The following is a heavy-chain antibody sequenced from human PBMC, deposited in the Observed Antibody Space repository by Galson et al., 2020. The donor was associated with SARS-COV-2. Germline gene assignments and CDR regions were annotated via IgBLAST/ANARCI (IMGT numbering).Heavy chain of an antibody. Sequence: ASVKVSCKASGYTFTGYYMHWVRQAPGQGLEWMGWINPNSGGTNYAQKFQGRVTMTRDTSISTAYMELSRLRSDDTAVYYCARLKLEITIFGVAYYGMDVWGQGTTVTVSS. CDR1: GYTFTGYY. V-gene: IGHV1-2*02. CDR2: INPNSGGT. CDR3: ARLKLEITIFGVAYYGMDV. J-gene: IGHJ6*02. D-gene: IGHD3-3*01.